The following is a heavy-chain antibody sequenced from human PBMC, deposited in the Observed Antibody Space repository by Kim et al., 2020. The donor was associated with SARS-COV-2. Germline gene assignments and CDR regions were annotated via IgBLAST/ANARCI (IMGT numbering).Heavy chain of an antibody. Sequence: GGSLRLSCAASGFTFSSFRMHWVRQAPGKGLEWVAFISYDGSNQYYPDSVKGRFTVSRDYSNNSLFLQMNSLRAEDTAVYYCVKDSWGAYVDYFAYSCG. CDR2: ISYDGSNQ. D-gene: IGHD4-17*01. V-gene: IGHV3-30*18. CDR1: GFTFSSFR. CDR3: VKDSWGAYVDYFAYS. J-gene: IGHJ5*01.